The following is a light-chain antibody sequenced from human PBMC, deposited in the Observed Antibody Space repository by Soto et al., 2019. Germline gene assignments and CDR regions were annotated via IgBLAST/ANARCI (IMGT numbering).Light chain of an antibody. CDR3: VSYAGGTYV. CDR2: DVN. J-gene: IGLJ1*01. V-gene: IGLV2-8*01. CDR1: SSDVGGYIF. Sequence: ALTQPPSASGSPGQSVTISCTGTSSDVGGYIFVSWYQQHPGKAPKLMIYDVNKRPSGVPDRFSGSKSDNTASLTVSGLQAEDEADYYCVSYAGGTYVFGTGTKVTVL.